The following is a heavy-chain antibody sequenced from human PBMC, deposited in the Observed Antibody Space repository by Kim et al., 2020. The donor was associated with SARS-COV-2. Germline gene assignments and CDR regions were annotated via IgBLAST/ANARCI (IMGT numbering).Heavy chain of an antibody. D-gene: IGHD3-10*01. J-gene: IGHJ4*02. CDR3: ARGRPIDY. Sequence: GGSLRLSCVASGFTFDDYAMHWVRQAPGEGLQWVSGITWNNNTIGYADSVKGRFTISRDNAQNSLYLEMNSLRVEDTAFYYCARGRPIDYWGQGTLVTVSS. V-gene: IGHV3-9*01. CDR2: ITWNNNTI. CDR1: GFTFDDYA.